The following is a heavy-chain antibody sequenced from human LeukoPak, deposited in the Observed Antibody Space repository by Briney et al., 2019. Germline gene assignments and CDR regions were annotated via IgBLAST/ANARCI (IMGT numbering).Heavy chain of an antibody. CDR3: ASVRLALIAYYYYYMDV. V-gene: IGHV1-69*06. J-gene: IGHJ6*03. Sequence: ASVKVSCKASGGTFSSYAISWVRQAPGQGLEWMGGIIPIFGTANYAQKFQGRVTITADKSTSTAYMELSSLRSEDTAVYYCASVRLALIAYYYYYMDVWGKGTTVTVSS. D-gene: IGHD3-16*02. CDR2: IIPIFGTA. CDR1: GGTFSSYA.